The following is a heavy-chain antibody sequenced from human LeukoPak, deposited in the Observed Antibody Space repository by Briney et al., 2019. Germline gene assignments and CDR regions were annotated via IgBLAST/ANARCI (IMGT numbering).Heavy chain of an antibody. CDR1: GGSISSSNW. CDR2: IYHSGST. D-gene: IGHD3-22*01. CDR3: ARDLGTYDSSGYYYYYGTDV. Sequence: PSETLSLTCAVSGGSISSSNWWSRVRQPPGKGLEWIGEIYHSGSTNYNPSLKSRVTISVDKSKNQFSLKLSSVTAADTAVYYCARDLGTYDSSGYYYYYGTDVWGQGTTVTVSS. J-gene: IGHJ6*02. V-gene: IGHV4-4*02.